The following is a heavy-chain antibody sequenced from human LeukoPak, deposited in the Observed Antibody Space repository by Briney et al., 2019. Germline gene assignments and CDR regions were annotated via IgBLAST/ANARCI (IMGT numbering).Heavy chain of an antibody. V-gene: IGHV4-59*08. CDR3: ARQWLVDHNWFDP. J-gene: IGHJ5*02. D-gene: IGHD6-19*01. Sequence: SETLSLICTVSGGSISSYYWSWIRQPPGKGLEWIGYIYYSGSTNYNPSLKSRVTISIDTSKNQFSLKLSSLTAADTAVYYCARQWLVDHNWFDPWGQGTLVTVSS. CDR1: GGSISSYY. CDR2: IYYSGST.